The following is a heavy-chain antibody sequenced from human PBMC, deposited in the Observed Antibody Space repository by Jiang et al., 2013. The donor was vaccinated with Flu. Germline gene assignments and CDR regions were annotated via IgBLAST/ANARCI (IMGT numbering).Heavy chain of an antibody. CDR2: IYPDDSQA. V-gene: IGHV5-51*01. CDR3: ARLVGDCRRNNCGFERHWFDP. CDR1: GYDFYGYW. D-gene: IGHD2-15*01. Sequence: GAEVKKPGESLKISCKGFGYDFYGYWIGWVRQMPGKGLEWMGIIYPDDSQARYSPPFQGQVTMSADKSISTAYLQWSSLKAPDSAMYFCARLVGDCRRNNCGFERHWFDPWGQGTLVTVSS. J-gene: IGHJ5*02.